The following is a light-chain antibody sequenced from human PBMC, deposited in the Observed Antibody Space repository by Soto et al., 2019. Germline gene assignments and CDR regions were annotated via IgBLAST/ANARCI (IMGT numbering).Light chain of an antibody. V-gene: IGLV1-44*01. Sequence: QSVLTQPPSASGTPGQRVTISCSGSSSNIGSNTVNWYQQLPGTAPKLLIYSNNHRPSGVPDRFSGSTSGTSASLAISGLQSEDEGDYYCAAWDDSLNGRVFGTGTKVTVL. CDR2: SNN. J-gene: IGLJ1*01. CDR1: SSNIGSNT. CDR3: AAWDDSLNGRV.